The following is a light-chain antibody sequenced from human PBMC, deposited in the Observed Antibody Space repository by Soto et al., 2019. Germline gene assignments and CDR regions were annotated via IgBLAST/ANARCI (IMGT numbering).Light chain of an antibody. V-gene: IGLV2-11*01. CDR1: SSDVGRYDY. Sequence: QSALTQPRSGSASPGQSVTISCTGTSSDVGRYDYVSWYQQHPGKAPKLNVYDVTERPSGVPDRFSGSKSGNTASLTISGLQAVYEAEYSCCSFAGSYSYDFGTGTKVTGL. CDR3: CSFAGSYSYD. J-gene: IGLJ1*01. CDR2: DVT.